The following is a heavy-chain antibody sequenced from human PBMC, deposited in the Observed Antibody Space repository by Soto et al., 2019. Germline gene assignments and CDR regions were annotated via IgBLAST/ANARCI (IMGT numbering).Heavy chain of an antibody. CDR2: IIPIFGTA. V-gene: IGHV1-69*12. CDR3: ARVSPHDYGDEDAFFDY. J-gene: IGHJ4*02. CDR1: GGTFSSYA. Sequence: QVQLVQSGAEVKKPGSSVKVSCKASGGTFSSYAISWVRQAPGQGLEWMGGIIPIFGTANYAQKFQGRVTIAADESTSTAYMELSSLRSEDTAVYYCARVSPHDYGDEDAFFDYWGQGTLVTVSS. D-gene: IGHD4-17*01.